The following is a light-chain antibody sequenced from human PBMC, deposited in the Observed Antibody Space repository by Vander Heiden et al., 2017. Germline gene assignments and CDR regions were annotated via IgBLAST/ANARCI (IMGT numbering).Light chain of an antibody. CDR2: GAT. Sequence: EIVFTHSPATLSLSAGEGATLSCRTSQSDGSSHLAGYQQKPGQAPRLLIYGATNRATGIPDRVSGSGFGTDFTLTISRLEHEDFAVYYCQQYGPSRTWTFGPGTRVEVK. CDR1: QSDGSSH. J-gene: IGKJ1*01. CDR3: QQYGPSRTWT. V-gene: IGKV3-20*01.